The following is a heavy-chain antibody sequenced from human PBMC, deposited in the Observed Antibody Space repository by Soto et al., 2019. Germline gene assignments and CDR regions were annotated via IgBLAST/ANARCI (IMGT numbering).Heavy chain of an antibody. D-gene: IGHD6-19*01. CDR1: GSAITRYY. CDR3: ARDTSGWSLNGLDV. Sequence: QVDLVQSGAEVKKPGASVTISCKASGSAITRYYIHWVRQAPGRGLEWMGIVNPGGGRASYAQKFQDRVTIGKDTSTGTVYMDLRSLRTEDTAVYYCARDTSGWSLNGLDVWGQGTTVNVSS. CDR2: VNPGGGRA. V-gene: IGHV1-46*01. J-gene: IGHJ6*02.